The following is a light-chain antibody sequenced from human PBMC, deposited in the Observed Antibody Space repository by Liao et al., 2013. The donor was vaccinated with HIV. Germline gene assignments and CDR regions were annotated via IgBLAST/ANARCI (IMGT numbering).Light chain of an antibody. V-gene: IGLV3-1*01. CDR1: RLGDKY. CDR2: QDN. J-gene: IGLJ1*01. CDR3: QAWDSSTAV. Sequence: SYELTQPPSVSVSPGQTARITCSGDRLGDKYAYWFQQKAGQPPALVIYQDNNRPSGIPERFSGSNSGNTATLTISGAQAMDEADYYCQAWDSSTAVFGTGTKVTVL.